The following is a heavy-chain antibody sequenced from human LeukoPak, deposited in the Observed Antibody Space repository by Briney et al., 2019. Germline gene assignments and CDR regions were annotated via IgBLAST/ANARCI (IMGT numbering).Heavy chain of an antibody. CDR1: GGTFSSYA. D-gene: IGHD2-2*01. Sequence: SVKVSCKASGGTFSSYAISWVRQAPGQGLEWMGRIIPILGIANYAQKFQGRVTITADRSTSTAYMELSSLRSEDTAVYYCAAGIVVVPATQVGMDVWGQGTTVTVSS. CDR2: IIPILGIA. CDR3: AAGIVVVPATQVGMDV. V-gene: IGHV1-69*04. J-gene: IGHJ6*02.